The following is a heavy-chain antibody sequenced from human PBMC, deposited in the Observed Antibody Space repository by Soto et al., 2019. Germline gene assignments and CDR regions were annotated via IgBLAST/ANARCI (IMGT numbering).Heavy chain of an antibody. D-gene: IGHD3-10*01. CDR1: GGTFSSYT. V-gene: IGHV1-69*02. J-gene: IGHJ6*02. Sequence: GASVKVSCKASGGTFSSYTISWVRQAPGQGLEWMGRIIPILGIANYAQKFQGRVTITADKSTSTAYMELSSLRSEDTAVYYCASYRPITMVRGANSYYYYYYGMDVWGQGTTVTVSS. CDR2: IIPILGIA. CDR3: ASYRPITMVRGANSYYYYYYGMDV.